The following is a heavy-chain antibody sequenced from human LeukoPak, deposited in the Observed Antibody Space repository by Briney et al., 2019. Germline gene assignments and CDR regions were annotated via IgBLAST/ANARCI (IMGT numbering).Heavy chain of an antibody. CDR2: IRYDGSNK. J-gene: IGHJ4*02. Sequence: GGSLRLSCAASGFTFSSYGMHWVRQAPGKGLEWVPFIRYDGSNKYYADSVKGRFTISRDNSKNTLYLQMNSLRAEDTAVYYCAKDGFHDFWSGYYVYWGQGTLVTVSS. V-gene: IGHV3-30*02. CDR3: AKDGFHDFWSGYYVY. CDR1: GFTFSSYG. D-gene: IGHD3-3*01.